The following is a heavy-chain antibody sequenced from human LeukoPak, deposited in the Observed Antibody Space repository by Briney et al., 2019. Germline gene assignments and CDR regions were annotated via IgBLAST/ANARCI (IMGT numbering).Heavy chain of an antibody. CDR3: ARESAVTPAFDY. Sequence: GGSLRLSCAASGFTFSSYAMSWVRQAPGKGLEWVSAISGSGGSTYYADPVKGRFTISRDNAKNSLYLQMNSLRAEDTAVYYCARESAVTPAFDYWGQGTLVTVSS. CDR2: ISGSGGST. D-gene: IGHD4-17*01. V-gene: IGHV3-23*01. CDR1: GFTFSSYA. J-gene: IGHJ4*02.